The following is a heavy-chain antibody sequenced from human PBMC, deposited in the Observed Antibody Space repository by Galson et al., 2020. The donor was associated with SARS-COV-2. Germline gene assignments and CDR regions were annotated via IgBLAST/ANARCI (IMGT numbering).Heavy chain of an antibody. V-gene: IGHV4-34*01. CDR1: GGSFSGYY. D-gene: IGHD6-13*01. CDR3: ATWINSSSSPRTRDAFDI. CDR2: INHSGST. J-gene: IGHJ3*02. Sequence: SQASETLSLTCAVYGGSFSGYYWSWIRQPPGKGLEWIGEINHSGSTNYNPSLKSRVTISVDTSKNQFSLKLSSVTAADTAVYYCATWINSSSSPRTRDAFDIWGQGTMVTVSS.